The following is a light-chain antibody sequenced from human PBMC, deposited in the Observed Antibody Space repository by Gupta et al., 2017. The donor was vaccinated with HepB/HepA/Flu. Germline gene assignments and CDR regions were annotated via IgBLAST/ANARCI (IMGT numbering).Light chain of an antibody. CDR2: DTF. Sequence: ETVLTQSPATLSLSPGERATLSCRASESISRYLHWYQQKPGQAPRLLIYDTFNRATGIPARFSGSGSGTDFTLTISSLEPEDVAVYYCQQCSNPPTTFGQGTRLEIK. CDR1: ESISRY. J-gene: IGKJ5*01. CDR3: QQCSNPPTT. V-gene: IGKV3-11*01.